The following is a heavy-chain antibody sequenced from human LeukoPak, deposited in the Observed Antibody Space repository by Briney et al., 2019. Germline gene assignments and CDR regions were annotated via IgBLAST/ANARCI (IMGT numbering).Heavy chain of an antibody. CDR1: GFTVSSNH. Sequence: RSGGSLILSCVVSGFTVSSNHMSWVRQAPGKGLEWVSVIYRGGNTYYADSVKGRFTISRDISKNTVYLQMSSLRAEDTAVYYCARGGELPSAFDYWGQGTLVTVSS. CDR2: IYRGGNT. D-gene: IGHD1-26*01. CDR3: ARGGELPSAFDY. V-gene: IGHV3-53*01. J-gene: IGHJ4*02.